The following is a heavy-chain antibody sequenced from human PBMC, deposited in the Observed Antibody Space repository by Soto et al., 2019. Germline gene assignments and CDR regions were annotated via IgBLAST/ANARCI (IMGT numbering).Heavy chain of an antibody. CDR3: ARARPAAPEGMDV. V-gene: IGHV1-18*04. CDR1: GYTFTSYG. CDR2: ISAYNGNT. D-gene: IGHD2-2*01. Sequence: EASVKVSCKASGYTFTSYGISWVRPAPGQGLEWMGWISAYNGNTNYAQKRQGRVTMTTDTSTSTAYMELRSLRSDDTAVYYCARARPAAPEGMDVWGQGTTVTVSS. J-gene: IGHJ6*02.